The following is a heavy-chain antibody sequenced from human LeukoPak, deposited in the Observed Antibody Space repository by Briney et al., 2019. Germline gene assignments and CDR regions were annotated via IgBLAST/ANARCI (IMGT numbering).Heavy chain of an antibody. V-gene: IGHV3-21*01. Sequence: PGGSLRLSCAASGFGLSGYDMGWVRQAPGKGLEWVSTISRSGGNTYYADSVKGRFTISRDNAKNSLYLQMNSLRAEDTAVYYCASDPTPLYSYGYEVDYWGQGTLVTVSS. CDR1: GFGLSGYD. CDR3: ASDPTPLYSYGYEVDY. D-gene: IGHD5-18*01. CDR2: ISRSGGNT. J-gene: IGHJ4*02.